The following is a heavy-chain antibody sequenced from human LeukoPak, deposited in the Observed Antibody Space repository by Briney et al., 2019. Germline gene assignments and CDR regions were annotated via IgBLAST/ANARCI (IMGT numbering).Heavy chain of an antibody. CDR1: GYTFTGYY. D-gene: IGHD6-19*01. J-gene: IGHJ4*02. V-gene: IGHV1-2*06. CDR3: ARDRQGIAVAGTPPYFDY. CDR2: INPNSGGT. Sequence: ASVKVSCKASGYTFTGYYMHWVRQAPGQGLEWIGRINPNSGGTNYAQKFQGRVTMTRDPSISTAYMELSRLRSDDTAVYYCARDRQGIAVAGTPPYFDYWGQGTLVTVSS.